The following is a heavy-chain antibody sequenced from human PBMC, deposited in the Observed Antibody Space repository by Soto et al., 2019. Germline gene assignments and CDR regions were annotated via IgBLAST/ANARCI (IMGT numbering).Heavy chain of an antibody. CDR1: GFTFSSYA. J-gene: IGHJ3*02. CDR2: ISGSGGST. V-gene: IGHV3-23*01. Sequence: GGSLRLSCAASGFTFSSYAMSWFRQAPGKGLEWVSAISGSGGSTYYADSVKGRFTISRDNSKNTLYLQMNSLRAEDTAVYYCAARGLGVVTNGYAFDIWGQGTMLTVSS. CDR3: AARGLGVVTNGYAFDI. D-gene: IGHD3-3*01.